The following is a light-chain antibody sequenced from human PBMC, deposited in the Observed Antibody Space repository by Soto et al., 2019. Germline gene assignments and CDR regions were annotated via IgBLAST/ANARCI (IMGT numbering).Light chain of an antibody. CDR3: CSYAGSSTPYV. CDR1: SSDVGSYNL. V-gene: IGLV2-23*01. J-gene: IGLJ1*01. CDR2: EGS. Sequence: QSGLTQPASVSGSPGQSITIPCTGTSSDVGSYNLVSWYQQHPGKAPKLMIYEGSKRPSGVSNRFSGSKSGNTASLTISGLQAEDEADYYCCSYAGSSTPYVFGTGTKVTVL.